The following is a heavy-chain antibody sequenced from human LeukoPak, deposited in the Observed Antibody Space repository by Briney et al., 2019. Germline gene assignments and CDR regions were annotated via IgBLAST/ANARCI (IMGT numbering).Heavy chain of an antibody. CDR3: ARYSRLPSSTVTTNYYYMNV. CDR2: INPSGGST. J-gene: IGHJ6*03. Sequence: ASVKVSCKASGYTFTSYYMHWVRQAPGQGLEWMGIINPSGGSTSYAQKFQGRVTMTRDTSTSTVYMELSSLRSEDTAVYYCARYSRLPSSTVTTNYYYMNVWGKGTTVTVSS. CDR1: GYTFTSYY. V-gene: IGHV1-46*01. D-gene: IGHD4-11*01.